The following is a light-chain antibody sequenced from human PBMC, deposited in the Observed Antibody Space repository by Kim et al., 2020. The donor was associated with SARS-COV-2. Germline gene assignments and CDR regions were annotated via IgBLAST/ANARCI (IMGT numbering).Light chain of an antibody. V-gene: IGLV2-14*04. J-gene: IGLJ3*02. Sequence: GQSITISCTGTSRDVGSYKYVSWYQQHPGKAPKLMIYDVNKRPSGVSDRFSGSKSGNTASLTISGLQAEDEADYYCSSYTSSSTWVFGGGTQLTVL. CDR3: SSYTSSSTWV. CDR1: SRDVGSYKY. CDR2: DVN.